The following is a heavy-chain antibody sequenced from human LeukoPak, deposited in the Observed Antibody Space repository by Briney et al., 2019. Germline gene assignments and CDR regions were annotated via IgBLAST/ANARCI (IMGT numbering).Heavy chain of an antibody. CDR1: GYTFTSYG. Sequence: GASVKVSCKASGYTFTSYGISWVRQAPGQGLEWMGWISAYNGNTNYAQKLQGRVTMTTDTSTSTAYMELSSLRSEDTAVYYCARRGSYCSGGSCSENYYYYYYMDVWGKGTTVTVSS. V-gene: IGHV1-18*01. J-gene: IGHJ6*03. CDR2: ISAYNGNT. CDR3: ARRGSYCSGGSCSENYYYYYYMDV. D-gene: IGHD2-15*01.